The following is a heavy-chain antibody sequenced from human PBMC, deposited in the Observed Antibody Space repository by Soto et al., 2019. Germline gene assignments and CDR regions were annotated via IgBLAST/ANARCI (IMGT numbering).Heavy chain of an antibody. CDR1: GYSVSSNSAG. V-gene: IGHV6-1*01. CDR3: ARGEQYSGRIFDY. Sequence: SHTLSLTCAITGYSVSSNSAGLSWVRQSPSRGLEWLGRTHYRSKWYYEYAVSVRGRITINPDTSKNQYSLQLNSVTPEDTAVYFCARGEQYSGRIFDYWGQGTLVTVSS. D-gene: IGHD1-26*01. CDR2: THYRSKWYY. J-gene: IGHJ4*01.